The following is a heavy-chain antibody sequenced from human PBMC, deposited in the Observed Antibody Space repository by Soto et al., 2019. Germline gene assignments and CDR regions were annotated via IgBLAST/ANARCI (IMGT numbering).Heavy chain of an antibody. Sequence: ASVKVSCKASGYTFTTYGIHWVRQAPGQSLEWMGWINTGNGNTKYSQKFQARVTITRDTSASTVYMELSSLRSEDTAVYYCARDLGGWPDYWGQGTLVTVSS. CDR1: GYTFTTYG. CDR2: INTGNGNT. V-gene: IGHV1-3*04. CDR3: ARDLGGWPDY. D-gene: IGHD2-15*01. J-gene: IGHJ4*02.